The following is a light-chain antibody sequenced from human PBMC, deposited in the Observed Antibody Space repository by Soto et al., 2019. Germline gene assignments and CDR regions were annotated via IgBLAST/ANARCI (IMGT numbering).Light chain of an antibody. J-gene: IGLJ1*01. Sequence: QSVLTQPASVSGPPGQSITISCTGTSGDVGGFHYVSWYQQHPGKAPKLMIYEVSNRPSGVSNRFSGSKSGNTASLTISGLRAEDEADYYCISKTSTTTPYVFGTGTKVTVL. CDR2: EVS. CDR1: SGDVGGFHY. CDR3: ISKTSTTTPYV. V-gene: IGLV2-14*01.